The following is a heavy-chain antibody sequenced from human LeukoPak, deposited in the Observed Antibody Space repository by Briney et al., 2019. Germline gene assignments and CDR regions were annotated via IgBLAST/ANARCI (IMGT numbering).Heavy chain of an antibody. CDR3: ACASVLGYCSSTSCYEFDY. CDR1: GSTFSSYA. CDR2: ISGSGGST. J-gene: IGHJ4*02. D-gene: IGHD2-2*01. V-gene: IGHV3-23*01. Sequence: GGYLRLYCAASGSTFSSYAMSWVRQAQGKGLEWVSAISGSGGSTYYADSVKGRFTISRDNSKNTLYLQMNRLRAEDTAVYYCACASVLGYCSSTSCYEFDYWGQGTLVTVSS.